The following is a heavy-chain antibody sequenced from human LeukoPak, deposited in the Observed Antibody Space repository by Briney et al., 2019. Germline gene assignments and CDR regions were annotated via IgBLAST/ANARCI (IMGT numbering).Heavy chain of an antibody. CDR2: MNPNSGNT. CDR3: ARAKFYYYDRRVFDY. J-gene: IGHJ4*02. D-gene: IGHD3-22*01. V-gene: IGHV1-8*03. Sequence: ASVKVSCKASGYTFTGYYMHWVRQAPGQGLEWMGWMNPNSGNTGYAQKFQGRVTITRNTSISTAYMELSSLRSEDTAVYYCARAKFYYYDRRVFDYWGQGTLVTVSS. CDR1: GYTFTGYY.